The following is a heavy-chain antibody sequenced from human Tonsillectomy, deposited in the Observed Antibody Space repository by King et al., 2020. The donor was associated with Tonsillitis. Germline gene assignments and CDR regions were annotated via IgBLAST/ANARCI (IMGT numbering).Heavy chain of an antibody. Sequence: VQLVESGGGLVKPGGSLRLSCAASGFTFNNAWMNWVRPAPGKGREWVGRIKSKPDGGPIDYAAPVKGRFTISRDDSKNTLYLQMEGLKTEDTAVYYCTTEAAWYDFWSGFLHWGQGTLVTVSS. J-gene: IGHJ4*02. D-gene: IGHD3-3*01. CDR2: IKSKPDGGPI. CDR1: GFTFNNAW. CDR3: TTEAAWYDFWSGFLH. V-gene: IGHV3-15*01.